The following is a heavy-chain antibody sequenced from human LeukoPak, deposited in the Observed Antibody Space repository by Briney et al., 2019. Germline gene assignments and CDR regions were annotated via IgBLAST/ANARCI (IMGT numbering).Heavy chain of an antibody. CDR2: ISYDGSNK. CDR3: ARDRGSTMVRREIGFFDY. Sequence: GGSLRLSCAASGFTFSSYAMHWVRQAPGKGLEWVAVISYDGSNKYYAGSVKGRFTISRDNSKNTLYLQMNSLRAEDTAVYYCARDRGSTMVRREIGFFDYWGQGTLVTVSS. D-gene: IGHD3-10*01. J-gene: IGHJ4*02. V-gene: IGHV3-30-3*01. CDR1: GFTFSSYA.